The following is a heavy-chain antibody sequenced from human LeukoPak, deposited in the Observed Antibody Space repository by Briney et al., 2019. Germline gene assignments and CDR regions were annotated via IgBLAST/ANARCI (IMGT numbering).Heavy chain of an antibody. CDR3: AGSRDGYTSDAFDI. Sequence: ASVKVSCKASGYTFTSYDINWVRQATGQGLEWMGWMNPNSGNTGYARKFQGRVTMTRNTSISTAYMELSSLRSEDTAVYYCAGSRDGYTSDAFDIWGQGTMVTVSS. V-gene: IGHV1-8*01. J-gene: IGHJ3*02. CDR2: MNPNSGNT. CDR1: GYTFTSYD. D-gene: IGHD5-12*01.